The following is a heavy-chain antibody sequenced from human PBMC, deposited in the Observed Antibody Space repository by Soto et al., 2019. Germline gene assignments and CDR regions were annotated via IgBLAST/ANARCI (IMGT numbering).Heavy chain of an antibody. CDR1: GGSISSGSYF. CDR2: IYYSGST. J-gene: IGHJ5*02. CDR3: ARHTGYSSGKRWFDP. Sequence: QLQESGPGLVKPSETLSLTCTVSGGSISSGSYFWGWIRQPPGKGLEWIGSIYYSGSTSYNPSLRSRVTMSVDTSKNQFSLKLSSVSAADTAVYYCARHTGYSSGKRWFDPWGQGTLVTVSS. V-gene: IGHV4-39*01. D-gene: IGHD6-19*01.